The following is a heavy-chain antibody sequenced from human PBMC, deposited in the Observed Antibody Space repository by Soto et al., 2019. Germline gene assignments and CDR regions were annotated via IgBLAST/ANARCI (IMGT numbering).Heavy chain of an antibody. D-gene: IGHD6-19*01. CDR2: IIPIFGTA. CDR3: ARSDKYSSGWYYWFDP. CDR1: GSTFSSYA. Sequence: SVKVSCKASGSTFSSYAVSWVRQAPGQGLEWMGGIIPIFGTANYAQKFQGRVTITADESTSTAYMELSSLRSEDTAVYYCARSDKYSSGWYYWFDPWGQGTLVTVSS. J-gene: IGHJ5*02. V-gene: IGHV1-69*13.